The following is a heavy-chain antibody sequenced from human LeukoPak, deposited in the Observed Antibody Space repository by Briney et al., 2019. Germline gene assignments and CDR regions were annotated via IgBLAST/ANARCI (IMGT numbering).Heavy chain of an antibody. Sequence: PSETLSLTCTVSGGSISSYYWSWIRQPAGKGLEWIGRIYTSGSTNYNPSLKSRVTMSVDTSKNQFSLKLSSVTAADPAVYYCARHDYGDYDEINWFDPWGQGTLVTVSS. CDR3: ARHDYGDYDEINWFDP. CDR1: GGSISSYY. CDR2: IYTSGST. V-gene: IGHV4-4*07. D-gene: IGHD4-17*01. J-gene: IGHJ5*02.